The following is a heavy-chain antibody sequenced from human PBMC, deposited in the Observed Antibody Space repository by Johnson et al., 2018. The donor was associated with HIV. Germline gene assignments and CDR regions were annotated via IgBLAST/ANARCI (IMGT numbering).Heavy chain of an antibody. V-gene: IGHV3-30*02. CDR1: GFTLSTYG. Sequence: VQLVESGGGVVQPGGSLRLSCAASGFTLSTYGMHWVRQAPGKGLDWVAFIRYDGSNKYYADSVKGRFTISRDNSKNTLYRQMNSLRAEDTAVYYCARYNYGFGDALDIWGQGTMVTVSS. CDR3: ARYNYGFGDALDI. J-gene: IGHJ3*02. D-gene: IGHD5-18*01. CDR2: IRYDGSNK.